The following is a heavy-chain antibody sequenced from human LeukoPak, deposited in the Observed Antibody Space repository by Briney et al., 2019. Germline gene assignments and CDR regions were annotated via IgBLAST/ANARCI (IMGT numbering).Heavy chain of an antibody. CDR1: LYTFTGYY. D-gene: IGHD2-2*01. CDR2: INPNSGGT. Sequence: ASVKVSCMASLYTFTGYYMHWVRPPPGQELAWMGWINPNSGGTNYAQKFQGRVTMTRDTPISTAYMELSRLRSDDTAVYYCAREYCSSTSCYFRGHFDYWGQGTLVTVSS. V-gene: IGHV1-2*02. J-gene: IGHJ4*02. CDR3: AREYCSSTSCYFRGHFDY.